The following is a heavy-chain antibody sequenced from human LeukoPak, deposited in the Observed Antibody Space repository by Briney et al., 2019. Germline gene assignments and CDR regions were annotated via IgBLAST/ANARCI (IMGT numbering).Heavy chain of an antibody. V-gene: IGHV1-2*06. J-gene: IGHJ3*02. CDR2: INPNSGGT. Sequence: ASVKVSCKASGYTFTGYCIHWVRQAPGHGLEWMGRINPNSGGTNFAQKFQGRVTMTRDTSINTAYMELSRLRSDDTAVFYCATFMILDEGDFDIWGQGTMVTVSS. CDR3: ATFMILDEGDFDI. CDR1: GYTFTGYC. D-gene: IGHD3-16*01.